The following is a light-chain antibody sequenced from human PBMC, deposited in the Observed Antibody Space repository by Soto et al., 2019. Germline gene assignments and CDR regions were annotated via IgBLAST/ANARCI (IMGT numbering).Light chain of an antibody. CDR2: EVT. Sequence: QLVLTQPASVSGSPGQSITVSCTGTSSDIGGYNSVSWFQQHPGKAPKLMIYEVTNRPSGVSNRFSGSKFDNTASLTISGLQAEDEADYYCASYTTTGTVLFGAGTKLTVL. CDR1: SSDIGGYNS. CDR3: ASYTTTGTVL. J-gene: IGLJ2*01. V-gene: IGLV2-14*01.